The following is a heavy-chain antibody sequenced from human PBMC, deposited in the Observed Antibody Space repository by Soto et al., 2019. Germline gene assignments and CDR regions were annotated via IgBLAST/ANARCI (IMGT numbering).Heavy chain of an antibody. CDR1: GYVFTSYD. D-gene: IGHD7-27*01. Sequence: ASVKVSCKANGYVFTSYDINWVRQTAGQGLEWMGWMSPKTANTGYAQKFQGRVTMTRSTSISTAYMELSSLTSEDTAVYYCTGGPPNWGFDSWGQGTPVTVSS. CDR2: MSPKTANT. CDR3: TGGPPNWGFDS. J-gene: IGHJ5*01. V-gene: IGHV1-8*01.